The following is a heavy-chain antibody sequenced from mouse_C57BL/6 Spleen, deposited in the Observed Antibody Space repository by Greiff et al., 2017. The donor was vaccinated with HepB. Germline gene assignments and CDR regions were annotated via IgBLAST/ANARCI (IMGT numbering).Heavy chain of an antibody. CDR3: AREEPTGAMDY. Sequence: EVMLVESEGGLVQPGSSMKLSCTASGFTFSDYYMAWVRQVPEKGLEWVANINYDGSSTYYLDSLKSRFIISRDNAKNILYLQMSSLKSEDTATYYCAREEPTGAMDYWGQGTSVTVSS. J-gene: IGHJ4*01. D-gene: IGHD1-1*01. V-gene: IGHV5-16*01. CDR1: GFTFSDYY. CDR2: INYDGSST.